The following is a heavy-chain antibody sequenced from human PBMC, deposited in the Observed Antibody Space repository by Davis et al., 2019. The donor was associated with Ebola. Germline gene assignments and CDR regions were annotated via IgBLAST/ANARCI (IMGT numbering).Heavy chain of an antibody. J-gene: IGHJ4*02. D-gene: IGHD6-19*01. CDR3: ARVRAIAVAGTGDY. CDR1: GGSFSGYY. Sequence: SETLSLTFAVYGGSFSGYYWSWIRQPPGKVLEWIGEINHSGSTNYNPSIKSRVTISVDTSKNQFSLKLSSVTAAETAVYYCARVRAIAVAGTGDYWGQGTLVTVSS. CDR2: INHSGST. V-gene: IGHV4-34*01.